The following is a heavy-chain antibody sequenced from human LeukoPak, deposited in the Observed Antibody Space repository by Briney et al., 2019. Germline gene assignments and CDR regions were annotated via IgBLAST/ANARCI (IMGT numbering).Heavy chain of an antibody. Sequence: GGSLRLSCAASGFTFSSYAMSWVRRAPGKGLEWVSAISGSGGSTYYADSVKGRFTISRDNSKNTLYLQMNSLRAEDTAVYYCAKDRAVAGTNYFDYRGQGTLVTVSS. CDR2: ISGSGGST. CDR3: AKDRAVAGTNYFDY. J-gene: IGHJ4*02. D-gene: IGHD6-19*01. CDR1: GFTFSSYA. V-gene: IGHV3-23*01.